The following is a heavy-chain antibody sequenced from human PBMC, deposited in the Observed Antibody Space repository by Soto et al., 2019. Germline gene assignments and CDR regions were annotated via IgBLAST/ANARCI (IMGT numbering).Heavy chain of an antibody. Sequence: EVQLVESGGGLVQPGGSLRLSCAASGFTFSSYWMSWVRQAPGKGLEWVANIKQDGSEKYYVDSVKGRFTISRDNAKNSLYLQMNSLRAEDTAVYYCARDDYGELGREGYYFDYWGQGTLVTVSS. CDR1: GFTFSSYW. CDR2: IKQDGSEK. V-gene: IGHV3-7*01. CDR3: ARDDYGELGREGYYFDY. D-gene: IGHD4-17*01. J-gene: IGHJ4*02.